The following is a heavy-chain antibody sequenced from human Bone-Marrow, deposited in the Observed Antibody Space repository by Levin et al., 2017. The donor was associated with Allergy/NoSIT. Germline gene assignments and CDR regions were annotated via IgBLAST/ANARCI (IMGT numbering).Heavy chain of an antibody. V-gene: IGHV3-23*01. CDR1: GFTFSSYA. CDR2: ISGSGGST. Sequence: GESLKISCAASGFTFSSYAMSWVRQAPGKGLEWVSAISGSGGSTYYADSVKGRFTISRDNSKNTLYLQMNSLRAEDTAVYYCAKSGYSYGFLSMDYWGQGTLVTVSS. CDR3: AKSGYSYGFLSMDY. D-gene: IGHD5-18*01. J-gene: IGHJ4*02.